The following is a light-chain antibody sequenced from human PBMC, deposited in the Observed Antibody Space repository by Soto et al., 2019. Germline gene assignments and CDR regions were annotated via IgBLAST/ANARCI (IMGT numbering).Light chain of an antibody. Sequence: QAVVTQEPSFSVSPGGTVTLTRGLSSGSVSTSYFPSWYQQTPGQPPRTLIYSTNTRSSGVPDRFSGSILGNKAALTITGAQADDESDYYCVLYMGSGISVFGGGTKLTVL. CDR1: SGSVSTSYF. V-gene: IGLV8-61*01. CDR2: STN. J-gene: IGLJ2*01. CDR3: VLYMGSGISV.